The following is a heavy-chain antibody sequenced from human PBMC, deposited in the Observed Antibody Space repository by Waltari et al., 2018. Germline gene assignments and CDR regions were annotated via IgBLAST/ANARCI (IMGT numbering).Heavy chain of an antibody. Sequence: QRGAGLLQPSETLSLTCAVYGGSFSGYYWGWIRQSPGKGLEWIGEINHAGNRNYNPSLRSRVTMLVDTSRSQFSLKLSSMTAADTALYYCVRLEDCSGPGGNCYSGDSFALDVWGQGTTVTVSS. CDR2: INHAGNR. D-gene: IGHD2-8*02. CDR1: GGSFSGYY. J-gene: IGHJ6*02. CDR3: VRLEDCSGPGGNCYSGDSFALDV. V-gene: IGHV4-34*01.